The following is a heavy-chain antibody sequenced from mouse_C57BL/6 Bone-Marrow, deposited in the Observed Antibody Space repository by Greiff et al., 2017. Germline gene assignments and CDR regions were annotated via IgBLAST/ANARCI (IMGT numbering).Heavy chain of an antibody. CDR2: INPSTGGT. CDR1: GYSFTGYY. V-gene: IGHV1-42*01. CDR3: ARERGGIYPDY. D-gene: IGHD2-1*01. Sequence: EVQLQQSGPELVKPGASVKISCKASGYSFTGYYMNWVKQSPEKSLEWIGEINPSTGGTTYNQKFKAKATLTVDKSSSTAYMQLKSLTSEDSAVYDCARERGGIYPDYWGQGTTLTVSS. J-gene: IGHJ2*01.